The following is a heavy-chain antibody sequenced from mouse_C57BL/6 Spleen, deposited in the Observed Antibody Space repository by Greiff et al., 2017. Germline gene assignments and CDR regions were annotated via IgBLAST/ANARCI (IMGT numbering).Heavy chain of an antibody. V-gene: IGHV1-7*01. Sequence: QVHVKQSGAELAKPGASVKLSCKASGYTFTSYWLHWVKQRPGQGLEWIGYINPSSGYTKYNQKFKDKATLTADKSSSTAYMQLSSLTYEDSAVDYCARDHYYGSSYDSDYWGQGTTLTVSS. CDR3: ARDHYYGSSYDSDY. D-gene: IGHD1-1*01. CDR2: INPSSGYT. CDR1: GYTFTSYW. J-gene: IGHJ2*01.